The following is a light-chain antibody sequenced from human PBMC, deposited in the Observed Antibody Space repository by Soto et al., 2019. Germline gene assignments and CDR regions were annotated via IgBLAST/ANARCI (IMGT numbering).Light chain of an antibody. Sequence: QSVLTQPPSVSGAPGQRVTISCTGSSSNIGAGYDVHWYQQRPGTAPKLLIFGNINRPSGVPDRFSGSKSGTSASLAITGLPAEDDGDYSCQSYDRTLSARYVFGTGTKLTVL. CDR2: GNI. CDR1: SSNIGAGYD. CDR3: QSYDRTLSARYV. V-gene: IGLV1-40*01. J-gene: IGLJ1*01.